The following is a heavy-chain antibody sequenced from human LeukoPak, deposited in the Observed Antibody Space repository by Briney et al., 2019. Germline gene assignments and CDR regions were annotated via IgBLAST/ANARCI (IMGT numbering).Heavy chain of an antibody. CDR2: ISYDGTNK. CDR1: GFTFSSFS. V-gene: IGHV3-30*03. Sequence: PGGSLRLSCAASGFTFSSFSMNWVRQAPGKGLEWVAVISYDGTNKYYADSMKGRFTISRDNSKNTLYLQMNSLRAEDTAVYYCARALDEGARFDCWGQGTLVTVSS. J-gene: IGHJ4*02. CDR3: ARALDEGARFDC.